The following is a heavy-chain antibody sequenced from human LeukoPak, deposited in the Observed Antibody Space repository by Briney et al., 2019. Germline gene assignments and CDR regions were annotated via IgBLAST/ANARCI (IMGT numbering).Heavy chain of an antibody. CDR1: GFIFSNYW. D-gene: IGHD1-14*01. CDR3: ARAKVSDY. V-gene: IGHV3-7*01. CDR2: IKQDGSEK. Sequence: GGSLRLSCAASGFIFSNYWTSWVRQAPGKGLEWVANIKQDGSEKFYVDSVKGRFTISRDNAKNSLYLQMNSLRAEDTAVYYCARAKVSDYWGQGTLVTVSS. J-gene: IGHJ4*02.